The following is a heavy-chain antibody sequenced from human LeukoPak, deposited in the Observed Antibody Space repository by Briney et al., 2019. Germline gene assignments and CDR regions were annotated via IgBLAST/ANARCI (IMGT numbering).Heavy chain of an antibody. CDR1: GGSISSYY. CDR2: IYYSGST. J-gene: IGHJ2*01. Sequence: SETLSLTCTVSGGSISSYYWSWIRQPPGKGLEWIGYIYYSGSTNYNPSLKSRVTISVDTSKNQFSLKLTSVTAADTAVYYCAGGFRGWYFDLWGRGTLVTVSS. CDR3: AGGFRGWYFDL. V-gene: IGHV4-59*08.